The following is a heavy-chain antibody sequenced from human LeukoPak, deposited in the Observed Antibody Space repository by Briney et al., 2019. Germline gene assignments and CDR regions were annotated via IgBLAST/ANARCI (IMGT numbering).Heavy chain of an antibody. V-gene: IGHV1-2*02. CDR2: INPNSGGT. Sequence: ASVKVSCKASGYTFTGYYMHWVRQAPGQGLEWMGWINPNSGGTNYAQKFQGRVTMTRDTSISTAYMELSSLRSEDTAVYYCAGRFDCTNGVCYGFFDYWGQGTLVTVSS. CDR3: AGRFDCTNGVCYGFFDY. CDR1: GYTFTGYY. J-gene: IGHJ4*02. D-gene: IGHD2-8*01.